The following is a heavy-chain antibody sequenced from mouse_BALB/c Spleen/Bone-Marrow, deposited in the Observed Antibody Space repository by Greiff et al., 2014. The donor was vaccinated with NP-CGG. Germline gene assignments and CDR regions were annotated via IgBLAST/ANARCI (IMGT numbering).Heavy chain of an antibody. V-gene: IGHV6-6*02. CDR2: IRLKSNNYAT. Sequence: EVKLMESGGGLVQPGGSMKLSCVASGFTFGNYWMNWVRQSPERGLEWVAEIRLKSNNYATHYAESVKGRFTISRDDSKSSVYLQMNNLRAEDTGIYYCTRSGAFAYWGQGTLVTVSA. J-gene: IGHJ3*01. CDR3: TRSGAFAY. CDR1: GFTFGNYW. D-gene: IGHD1-3*01.